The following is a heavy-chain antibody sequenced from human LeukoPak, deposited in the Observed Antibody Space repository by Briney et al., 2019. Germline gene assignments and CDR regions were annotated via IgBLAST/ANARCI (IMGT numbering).Heavy chain of an antibody. CDR3: AKDSHVLLWFGELPNQYYFDY. V-gene: IGHV3-30*02. Sequence: GGSLRLSCAASGFTFSSYGMHWVSQAPGKGLEWGAFIRYDGSNKYYADSVKGRFTISRDNSKNTLYLQMNSLRAEDTAVYYGAKDSHVLLWFGELPNQYYFDYWGQGTLVTVSS. CDR2: IRYDGSNK. D-gene: IGHD3-10*01. J-gene: IGHJ4*02. CDR1: GFTFSSYG.